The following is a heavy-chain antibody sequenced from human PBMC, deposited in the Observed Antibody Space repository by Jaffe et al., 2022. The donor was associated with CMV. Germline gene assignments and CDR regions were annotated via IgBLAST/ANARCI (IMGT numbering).Heavy chain of an antibody. Sequence: QVQLVQSGGEVKKPGASVKVSCKAFGYSFTDFGVTWVRQAPGQGLEWMGWVSGFNGKTNYAERFQGRVTMTTDTSTTTAFMELRSLTSDDTAAYFCARDESDKRGVGGMNLWGQGTTVTVSS. J-gene: IGHJ6*02. CDR2: VSGFNGKT. CDR1: GYSFTDFG. CDR3: ARDESDKRGVGGMNL. D-gene: IGHD1-26*01. V-gene: IGHV1-18*01.